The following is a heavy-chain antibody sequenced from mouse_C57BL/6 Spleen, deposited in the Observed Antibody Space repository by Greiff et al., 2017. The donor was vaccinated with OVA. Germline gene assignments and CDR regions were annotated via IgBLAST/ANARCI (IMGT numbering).Heavy chain of an antibody. V-gene: IGHV5-9-1*02. J-gene: IGHJ2*01. CDR3: TRGGGRGYYFDY. Sequence: EVKVVESGEGLVKPGGSLKLSCAASGFTFSSYAMSWVRQTPEKRLEWVAYISSGGDYIYYADTVKGRFTISRDNARNTLYLQMSSLKSEDTAMYYCTRGGGRGYYFDYWGQGTILTVSS. D-gene: IGHD3-3*01. CDR1: GFTFSSYA. CDR2: ISSGGDYI.